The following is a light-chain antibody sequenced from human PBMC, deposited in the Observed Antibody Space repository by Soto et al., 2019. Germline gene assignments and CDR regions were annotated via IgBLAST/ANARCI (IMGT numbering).Light chain of an antibody. CDR3: QQTRSYPST. V-gene: IGKV3-20*01. CDR2: GAS. J-gene: IGKJ4*01. CDR1: QSITNNY. Sequence: DIVLTQSPGTLSLSPGERATLSCRASQSITNNYLAWYQQKPGRAHRLLIYGASSRATGIPDRFSGSGSGTDFTLTINSLQAEDFATYYCQQTRSYPSTFGGGTKVDIK.